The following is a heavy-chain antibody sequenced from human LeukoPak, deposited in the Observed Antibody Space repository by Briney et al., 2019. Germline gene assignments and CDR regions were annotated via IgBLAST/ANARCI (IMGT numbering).Heavy chain of an antibody. Sequence: PSETLSLTCTISGGSVSDYYWSWIRQSPGKGLEWIGYIYYTGSTSYNPSLTSRVTISADTSKNEFSLKLNSVTAADTAVYYCASRKLGNDYWGQGTLVTVSS. CDR1: GGSVSDYY. CDR2: IYYTGST. D-gene: IGHD7-27*01. J-gene: IGHJ4*02. V-gene: IGHV4-59*02. CDR3: ASRKLGNDY.